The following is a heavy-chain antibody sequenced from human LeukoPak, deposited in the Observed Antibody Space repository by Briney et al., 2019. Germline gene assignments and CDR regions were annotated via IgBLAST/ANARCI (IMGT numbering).Heavy chain of an antibody. J-gene: IGHJ4*02. CDR3: AKLRGVNTRSRHLDY. D-gene: IGHD3-10*01. CDR2: IRYDESSE. V-gene: IGHV3-30*02. Sequence: GGSLRLSCAVSGFTFRSYDMHWIRQAPGKGLEWVAFIRYDESSEYYVDSVKGRFTISRDNSKNTLYLQMNSLRAEDTAVYYCAKLRGVNTRSRHLDYWGQGTLVTVSS. CDR1: GFTFRSYD.